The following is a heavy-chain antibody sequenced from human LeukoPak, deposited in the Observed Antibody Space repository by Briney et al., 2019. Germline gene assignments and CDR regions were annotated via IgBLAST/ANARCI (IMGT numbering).Heavy chain of an antibody. V-gene: IGHV3-15*07. D-gene: IGHD6-13*01. J-gene: IGHJ6*02. CDR2: IKPKTDGETT. CDR3: ARPRESSSWYGGNYYYGMDV. CDR1: GFTFSNAY. Sequence: GGSLRLSCAASGFTFSNAYMNWVRQAPGKGLEWVGRIKPKTDGETTEYAAPVKDRFSISRDDSKSMMYLQMNSLKTEDTAVYYCARPRESSSWYGGNYYYGMDVWGQGTTVTVSS.